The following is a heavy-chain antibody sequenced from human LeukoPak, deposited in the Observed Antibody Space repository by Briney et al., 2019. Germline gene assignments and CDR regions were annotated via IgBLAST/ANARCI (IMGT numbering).Heavy chain of an antibody. J-gene: IGHJ4*02. Sequence: ASVKVSCKASGFTFTSSAVQWVRQARGQRLEWIGWIVVGSGNTNYAQKFQERVPITRDMSTSTAYMELSSLRSEDTAVYYCAAGLGDTSGYYYVFGLSWGQGTLVTVSS. V-gene: IGHV1-58*01. D-gene: IGHD3-22*01. CDR1: GFTFTSSA. CDR2: IVVGSGNT. CDR3: AAGLGDTSGYYYVFGLS.